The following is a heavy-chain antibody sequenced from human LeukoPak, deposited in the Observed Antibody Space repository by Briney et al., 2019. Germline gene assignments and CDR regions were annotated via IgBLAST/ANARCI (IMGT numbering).Heavy chain of an antibody. CDR1: GFTFSSYG. Sequence: GGSLRLSCAAPGFTFSSYGMSWVRQAPGKGLEWVSGISGSGTNTNYAESVKGRFTISRDNSKNTVYLQMKSLRAEDTAVYYCAKSSRPVTAMAFFDYWGQGTLVTVSS. CDR2: ISGSGTNT. V-gene: IGHV3-23*01. CDR3: AKSSRPVTAMAFFDY. D-gene: IGHD5-18*01. J-gene: IGHJ4*02.